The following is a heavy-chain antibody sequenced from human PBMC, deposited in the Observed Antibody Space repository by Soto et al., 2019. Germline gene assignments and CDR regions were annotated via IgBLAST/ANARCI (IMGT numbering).Heavy chain of an antibody. CDR1: GFTFSSYW. D-gene: IGHD3-3*01. Sequence: EVQLLDSGGGLVQPGGSLRLSCAASGFTFSSYWMHWVRQAPGKGLVWVSRINSDGSSTSYADSVKGRFTISRDNAKNTLYLQMNSLRAEDTAVYYCARFPYDFWSGYYSGWFDPWGQGTLVTVSS. V-gene: IGHV3-74*02. CDR3: ARFPYDFWSGYYSGWFDP. J-gene: IGHJ5*02. CDR2: INSDGSST.